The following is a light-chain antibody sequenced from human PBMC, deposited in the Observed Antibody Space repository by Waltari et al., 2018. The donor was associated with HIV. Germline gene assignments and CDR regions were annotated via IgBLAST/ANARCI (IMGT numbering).Light chain of an antibody. J-gene: IGLJ1*01. V-gene: IGLV3-19*01. Sequence: SSELTQDPAVSVALGQSVRITCQGDSLRNYYASWYQQKPGQAPVLVICGTDNRPSGIPDRFSGSSSGNTASLNITGAQAEDEADYYCNCRDSSGLYVFGTGTKVTVL. CDR3: NCRDSSGLYV. CDR1: SLRNYY. CDR2: GTD.